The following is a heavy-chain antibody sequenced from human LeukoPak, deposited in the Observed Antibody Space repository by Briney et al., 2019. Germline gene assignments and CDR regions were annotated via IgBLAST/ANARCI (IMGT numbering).Heavy chain of an antibody. V-gene: IGHV4-59*01. CDR2: IYYSGST. CDR3: ARGLGATVGWFDP. J-gene: IGHJ5*02. CDR1: GGSISSYY. D-gene: IGHD1-26*01. Sequence: SETLSLTCTVCGGSISSYYWSWIRQPPGKGLEWIGYIYYSGSTNYNPSLKSRDTISVDTSKNQFSLKLSSVTAADTAVYYCARGLGATVGWFDPWGQGTLVTVSS.